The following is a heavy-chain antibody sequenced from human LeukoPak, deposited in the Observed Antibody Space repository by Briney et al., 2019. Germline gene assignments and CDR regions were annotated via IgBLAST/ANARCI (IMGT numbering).Heavy chain of an antibody. CDR2: INSNSGGT. V-gene: IGHV1-2*02. CDR1: GYTFTGYY. CDR3: ARDVGGDAFDI. J-gene: IGHJ3*02. Sequence: ASVKVSCKASGYTFTGYYIHWVRQAPGQGLEWMGWINSNSGGTNYAQKFQGRVTMTRDTSISTAYMDLSRLTSDGTAVYYCARDVGGDAFDIWGQGTMVTVSS. D-gene: IGHD2-15*01.